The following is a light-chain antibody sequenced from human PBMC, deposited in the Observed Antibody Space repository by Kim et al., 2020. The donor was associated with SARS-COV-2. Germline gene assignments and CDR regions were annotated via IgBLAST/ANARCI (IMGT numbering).Light chain of an antibody. CDR3: LLSYSDSRV. V-gene: IGLV7-46*01. CDR1: TGPVTNDHF. J-gene: IGLJ2*01. Sequence: PGETVTLTCGTSTGPVTNDHFPYWIQQKPGHTPRTLIYDSGNRHSWTPARFSGSLLGGKAALTLSAAQPEDEADYYCLLSYSDSRVFGGGTQLTVL. CDR2: DSG.